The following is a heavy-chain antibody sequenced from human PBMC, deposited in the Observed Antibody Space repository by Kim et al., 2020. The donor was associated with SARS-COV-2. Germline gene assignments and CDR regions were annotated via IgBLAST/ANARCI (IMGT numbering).Heavy chain of an antibody. CDR3: AGESYGYRDAFDI. D-gene: IGHD5-18*01. CDR2: IIPIFGTA. V-gene: IGHV1-69*13. Sequence: SVKVSCKASGGTFSSYAISWVRQAPGQGLEWMGGIIPIFGTANYAQKFQGRVTITADESTSTAYMELSSLRSEDTAVYYCAGESYGYRDAFDIWGQGTMVTVSS. J-gene: IGHJ3*02. CDR1: GGTFSSYA.